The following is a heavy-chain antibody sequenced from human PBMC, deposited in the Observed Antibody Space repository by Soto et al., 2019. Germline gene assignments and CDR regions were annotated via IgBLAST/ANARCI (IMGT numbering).Heavy chain of an antibody. CDR2: ISGSGGST. V-gene: IGHV3-23*01. J-gene: IGHJ4*02. Sequence: PGGSPRLSCAASGFAFSNFAMTWVRQAPWKGLEWVSAISGSGGSTYYADSVKGRFTISRDNSKNTLYLQMNSLRAEDTAVYYCAKVAGSGSYFSNYFDNWGQGTPVTVSS. CDR1: GFAFSNFA. CDR3: AKVAGSGSYFSNYFDN. D-gene: IGHD1-26*01.